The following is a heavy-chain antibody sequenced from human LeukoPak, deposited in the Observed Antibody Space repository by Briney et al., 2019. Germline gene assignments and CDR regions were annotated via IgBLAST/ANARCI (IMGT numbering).Heavy chain of an antibody. D-gene: IGHD4-17*01. CDR1: GFTFRSYG. CDR2: IRSDGSSK. V-gene: IGHV3-30*02. Sequence: GGSLRLSCAASGFTFRSYGLHWVRQAPGKGLEWVALIRSDGSSKNYADSVKGRFTISRDASKNTVYLQMNSLRTEDTAVYSCAKWSGDYPSYYLDYWGQGTLVTVSS. CDR3: AKWSGDYPSYYLDY. J-gene: IGHJ4*02.